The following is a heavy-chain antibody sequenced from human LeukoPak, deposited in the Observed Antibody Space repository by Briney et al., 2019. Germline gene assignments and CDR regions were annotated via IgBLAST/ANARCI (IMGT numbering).Heavy chain of an antibody. V-gene: IGHV4-34*01. Sequence: SETLSLTCAVYGGSFSGYYWSWIRQPPGKGLEWIGEINHSGSTNYNPSLKSRVTISVDTSKNQFSLKLSSVTAADTAVYYCARGPFRYRGSHFDYWGQGTLVTVSS. CDR2: INHSGST. CDR3: ARGPFRYRGSHFDY. CDR1: GGSFSGYY. J-gene: IGHJ4*02. D-gene: IGHD1-26*01.